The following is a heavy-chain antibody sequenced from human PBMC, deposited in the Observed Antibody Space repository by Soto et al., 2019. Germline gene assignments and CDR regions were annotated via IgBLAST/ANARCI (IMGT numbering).Heavy chain of an antibody. D-gene: IGHD6-13*01. CDR1: GFTFSGYS. CDR2: IASTSWNI. Sequence: EVQLVESGGGLVLPGGSLRLSCAASGFTFSGYSMNWVRQAPGKGREWVSYIASTSWNIYYADTVKGRFTISRDNAKNELYLQMNSVRDEDTAVYYCARGPSAADPHSDWYFDLWGRGTLVTVSS. V-gene: IGHV3-48*02. J-gene: IGHJ2*01. CDR3: ARGPSAADPHSDWYFDL.